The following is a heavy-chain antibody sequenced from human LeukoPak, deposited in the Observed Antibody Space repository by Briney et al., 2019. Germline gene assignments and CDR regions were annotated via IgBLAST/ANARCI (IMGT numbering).Heavy chain of an antibody. Sequence: GGSLRLSCAASGFTFSSYGMHWVRQAPGKGLEWVAFIRYDGSNKYYADSVKGRFTISRDNSKNTLYLQMNSLRAEDTAVYYCAKERMGSYNGGFDYWGQGTLVTVSS. CDR2: IRYDGSNK. CDR1: GFTFSSYG. V-gene: IGHV3-30*02. J-gene: IGHJ4*02. D-gene: IGHD1-26*01. CDR3: AKERMGSYNGGFDY.